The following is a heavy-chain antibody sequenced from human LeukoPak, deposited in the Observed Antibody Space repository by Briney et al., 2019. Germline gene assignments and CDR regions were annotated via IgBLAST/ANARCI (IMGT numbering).Heavy chain of an antibody. J-gene: IGHJ4*02. CDR1: GGSISSTYY. CDR3: ARHSSMTTFPLDT. D-gene: IGHD2/OR15-2a*01. CDR2: IYYRGTT. Sequence: PSETLSLTCTVSGGSISSTYYWGWIRQPPGKGLEWIGSIYYRGTTYYNPSLKSRVTISVETSKNRFSLTLSSVAAGDTAVYYCARHSSMTTFPLDTGGQGTLVTVSS. V-gene: IGHV4-39*01.